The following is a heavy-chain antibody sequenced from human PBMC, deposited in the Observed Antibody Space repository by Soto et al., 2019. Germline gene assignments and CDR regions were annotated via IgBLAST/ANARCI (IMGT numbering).Heavy chain of an antibody. D-gene: IGHD3-9*01. CDR1: GFTFSSYE. V-gene: IGHV3-48*03. Sequence: EVQLVESGGGLVQPGGSLRLSCAASGFTFSSYEMNWVRQAPGKGLEWVSYISSSGSTIYYADSVKGRFTISRDNAKNSLYLQMNRLRAEDTAVYYCARDLYYDILTGYYDLDYYYGMDVWGQGTTVTVSS. J-gene: IGHJ6*02. CDR3: ARDLYYDILTGYYDLDYYYGMDV. CDR2: ISSSGSTI.